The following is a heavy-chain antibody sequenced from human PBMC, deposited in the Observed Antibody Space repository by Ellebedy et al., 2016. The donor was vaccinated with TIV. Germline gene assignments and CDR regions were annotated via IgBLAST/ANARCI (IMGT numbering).Heavy chain of an antibody. D-gene: IGHD4-17*01. V-gene: IGHV3-7*01. CDR1: GFTFSSYW. J-gene: IGHJ4*02. CDR2: IKQDGSEQ. CDR3: ARDNYGDYLYDF. Sequence: LSLTCAASGFTFSSYWMTWVRQATGKGLEWVANIKQDGSEQYYVDSVKGRFTISRDNARNALYLQMNSLRAEDTAIYFCARDNYGDYLYDFWGQGTLVTVSS.